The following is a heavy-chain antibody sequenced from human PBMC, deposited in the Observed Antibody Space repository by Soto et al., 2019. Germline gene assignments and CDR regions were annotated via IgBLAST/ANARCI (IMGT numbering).Heavy chain of an antibody. J-gene: IGHJ4*02. CDR1: GSTFSSYG. Sequence: QVQLVESGGGVVQPGRSLRLSCAASGSTFSSYGMQWVRQAPGRGLEWVAVISSDGSDRYYGDSTKGRFTISRDNSKNTLYLQMNSLRAEDTAVYDCATDGLLLWGQGTLVIVSS. V-gene: IGHV3-30*03. CDR2: ISSDGSDR. CDR3: ATDGLLL. D-gene: IGHD1-26*01.